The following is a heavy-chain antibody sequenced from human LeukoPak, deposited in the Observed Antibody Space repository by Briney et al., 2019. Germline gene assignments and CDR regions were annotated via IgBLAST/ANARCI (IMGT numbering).Heavy chain of an antibody. D-gene: IGHD3-3*01. Sequence: PGGPLTLSCAASGFTYKTFAMRWARHAPGKALECVSSSDADGRLTYYDDSVKGRFTISRDNSRGTLYLQMDSLRAEDSAVYYCARAISHFVIGGAAYWGQGTQVTVSS. CDR2: SDADGRLT. V-gene: IGHV3-23*01. J-gene: IGHJ4*02. CDR3: ARAISHFVIGGAAY. CDR1: GFTYKTFA.